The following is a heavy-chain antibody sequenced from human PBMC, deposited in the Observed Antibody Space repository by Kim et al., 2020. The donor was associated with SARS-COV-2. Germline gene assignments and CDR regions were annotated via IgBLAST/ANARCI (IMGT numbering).Heavy chain of an antibody. CDR2: ISSSSSTI. CDR1: GFTFSSYS. CDR3: ARGLRFLEWFSYFDY. D-gene: IGHD3-3*01. J-gene: IGHJ4*02. Sequence: GGSLRLSCAASGFTFSSYSMNWVRQAPGKGLEWVSSISSSSSTIYYADSVKGRFTISRDNAKNSLYLQMNSLRDEDTAVYYCARGLRFLEWFSYFDYWGQGTLVTVSS. V-gene: IGHV3-48*02.